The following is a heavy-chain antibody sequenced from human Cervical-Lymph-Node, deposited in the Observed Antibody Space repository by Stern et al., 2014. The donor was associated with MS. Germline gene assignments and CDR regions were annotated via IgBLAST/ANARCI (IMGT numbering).Heavy chain of an antibody. D-gene: IGHD1-14*01. J-gene: IGHJ4*02. V-gene: IGHV5-51*01. CDR3: ARQTTAWASDV. Sequence: EDQLVESGAELIRPGESLKISCKGSGFKFSIYGIAWVRQMPRKGLEWMGIIYPGDSETRYSTPFQRHVTMSADKSTRTAYQQGSSLNASDTAMYFCARQTTAWASDVWGQGTLVTVSS. CDR2: IYPGDSET. CDR1: GFKFSIYG.